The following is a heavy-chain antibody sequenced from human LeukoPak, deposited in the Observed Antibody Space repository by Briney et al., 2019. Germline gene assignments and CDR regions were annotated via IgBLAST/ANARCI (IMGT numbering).Heavy chain of an antibody. Sequence: ASVKVSCKASGYTFTSYDFNWVRQATGQRPEWMGWMSPNSGDTGYAQKFQDRVTMTRNTSISTAYMELSSLRTDDTAVYYCARGPPNWGYDYWGPGTLVTVSS. CDR1: GYTFTSYD. V-gene: IGHV1-8*01. CDR2: MSPNSGDT. D-gene: IGHD7-27*01. J-gene: IGHJ4*02. CDR3: ARGPPNWGYDY.